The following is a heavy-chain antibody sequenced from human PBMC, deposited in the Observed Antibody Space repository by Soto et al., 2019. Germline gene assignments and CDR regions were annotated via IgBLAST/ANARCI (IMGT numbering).Heavy chain of an antibody. CDR1: GYTFTSYG. Sequence: ASVKVSCKASGYTFTSYGISWVRQAPGQGLEGMGWICAYNGNTNYAQKLQGRVTMTTDTSASTAYMELRSLRSDDTAVYSCARAPVTFFGVVIMVDYYYGMDVWGQGTTVTVSS. CDR3: ARAPVTFFGVVIMVDYYYGMDV. CDR2: ICAYNGNT. V-gene: IGHV1-18*01. D-gene: IGHD3-3*01. J-gene: IGHJ6*02.